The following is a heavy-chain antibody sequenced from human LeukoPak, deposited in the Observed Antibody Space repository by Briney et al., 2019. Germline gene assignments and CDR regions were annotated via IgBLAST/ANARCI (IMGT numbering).Heavy chain of an antibody. J-gene: IGHJ5*01. CDR3: ARSRDAYSSSWYDF. CDR1: GFTFSSYA. Sequence: QPGGSLRLSCAASGFTFSSYAMSWVRQAPGKGLEWVSAISGSGDSTYYADSVKGRFTISRDNSKNTLYLQMNSLTAEDTAVYYCARSRDAYSSSWYDFWGQGTLVTVSS. D-gene: IGHD6-13*01. V-gene: IGHV3-23*01. CDR2: ISGSGDST.